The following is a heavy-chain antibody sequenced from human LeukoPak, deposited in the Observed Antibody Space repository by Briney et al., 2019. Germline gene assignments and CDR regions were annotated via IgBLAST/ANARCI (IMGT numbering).Heavy chain of an antibody. Sequence: GGSLRLSCAASGFTFSSSAMSWARQAPGKGLEWVSAITDSGAGTYYADSVKGRFTISRDNSKNTLYLQMNSLRAEDTAVYYCASRIVGAPGPFDYWGQGTLVTVSS. J-gene: IGHJ4*02. CDR2: ITDSGAGT. CDR3: ASRIVGAPGPFDY. D-gene: IGHD1-26*01. CDR1: GFTFSSSA. V-gene: IGHV3-23*01.